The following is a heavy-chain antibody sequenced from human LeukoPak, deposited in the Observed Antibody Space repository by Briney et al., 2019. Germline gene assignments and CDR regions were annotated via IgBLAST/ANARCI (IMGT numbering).Heavy chain of an antibody. Sequence: GGSLRLSCAASGFTFSSYSMNWVRQAPGKGLEWVSSISSSSSYIYYADSVKGRFTISRDNAKNSLYLQMSSLRAEDTAVYYCARVGYSSGWYNAFDIWGQGTMVTVSS. CDR2: ISSSSSYI. D-gene: IGHD6-19*01. V-gene: IGHV3-21*01. CDR3: ARVGYSSGWYNAFDI. CDR1: GFTFSSYS. J-gene: IGHJ3*02.